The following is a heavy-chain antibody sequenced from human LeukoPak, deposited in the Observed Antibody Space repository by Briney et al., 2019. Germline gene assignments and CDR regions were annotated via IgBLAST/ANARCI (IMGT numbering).Heavy chain of an antibody. CDR1: GGSISGSSYY. D-gene: IGHD3-10*01. CDR2: IYYSGST. J-gene: IGHJ4*02. Sequence: SETLSLTCTVSGGSISGSSYYWSWIRQPPGKGLEWIGYIYYSGSTNYNPSLKSRVTISVDTSKNQFSLKLSSVTAADTAVYYCAGEAGGGPYFDYWGQGTLVTVSS. V-gene: IGHV4-61*01. CDR3: AGEAGGGPYFDY.